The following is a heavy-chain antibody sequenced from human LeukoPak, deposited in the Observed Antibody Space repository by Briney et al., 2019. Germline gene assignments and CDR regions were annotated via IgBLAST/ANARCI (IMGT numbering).Heavy chain of an antibody. CDR1: GDSVSSNSAA. CDR3: ARGSGNWNRYNWFDP. CDR2: KYYRAKWYS. D-gene: IGHD1/OR15-1a*01. V-gene: IGHV6-1*01. J-gene: IGHJ5*02. Sequence: SQTLSLTCAISGDSVSSNSAAWNWIRQSPSRGLEWLGRKYYRAKWYSDYAVSGKSRITINPDTSTTQFSLQLNSVTPEDTAVYYCARGSGNWNRYNWFDPWGQGTLVTVSS.